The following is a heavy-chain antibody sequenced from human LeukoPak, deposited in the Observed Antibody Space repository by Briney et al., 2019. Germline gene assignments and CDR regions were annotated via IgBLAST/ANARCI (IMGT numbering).Heavy chain of an antibody. D-gene: IGHD3-22*01. V-gene: IGHV4-34*01. Sequence: SETLSLTCAVYGGSSSGYYWSWIRQPPGKGLEWIGEINHSGSTNYNPSLKSRVTISVDTSKNQFSLKLSSVTAADTAVYYCARPLGNYYDSSGYYYDAFDIWGQGTMVTVSS. CDR3: ARPLGNYYDSSGYYYDAFDI. CDR1: GGSSSGYY. CDR2: INHSGST. J-gene: IGHJ3*02.